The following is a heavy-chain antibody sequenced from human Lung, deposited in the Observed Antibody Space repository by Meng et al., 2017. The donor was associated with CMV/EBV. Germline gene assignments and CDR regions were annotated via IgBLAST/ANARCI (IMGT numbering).Heavy chain of an antibody. J-gene: IGHJ6*02. CDR1: GYTFTGYY. Sequence: ASVKVSCNSSGYTFTGYYMHWVRQAPGQGLEWMGWINPNSGGTNYAQKFQGRVTMTRDTSISTAYMELSRLRSDDTAVYYCAGGLYDFWSGYYYYGMDVWGQGTTVTVSS. D-gene: IGHD3-3*01. CDR2: INPNSGGT. V-gene: IGHV1-2*02. CDR3: AGGLYDFWSGYYYYGMDV.